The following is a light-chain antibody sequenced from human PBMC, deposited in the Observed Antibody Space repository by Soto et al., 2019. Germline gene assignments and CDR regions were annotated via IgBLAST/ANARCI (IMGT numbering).Light chain of an antibody. V-gene: IGLV2-8*01. J-gene: IGLJ1*01. CDR1: SSDVGGYNY. CDR3: SSYAGSNNFGV. CDR2: EVN. Sequence: QSALTQRPSASGSPGQSVTISCTGTSSDVGGYNYVSWYQQHPGKAPKLMIYEVNKRPSGVPDRFSGSKSGNTASLTVSGLQAEDEAYYYCSSYAGSNNFGVFGTGTKVTVL.